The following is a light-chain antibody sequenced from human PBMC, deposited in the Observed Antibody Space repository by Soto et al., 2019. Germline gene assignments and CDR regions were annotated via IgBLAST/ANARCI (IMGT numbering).Light chain of an antibody. Sequence: EIVMTQSPATLSVSPGERATLSCRASQSVSSNLAWYQQKPGQAPRLLIYGASTRATGIPARFSGSGSGTEFTLTFSSLKSEDFAVYYCQQYNNWPPWTFGQGTKVEIK. CDR3: QQYNNWPPWT. CDR1: QSVSSN. CDR2: GAS. J-gene: IGKJ1*01. V-gene: IGKV3-15*01.